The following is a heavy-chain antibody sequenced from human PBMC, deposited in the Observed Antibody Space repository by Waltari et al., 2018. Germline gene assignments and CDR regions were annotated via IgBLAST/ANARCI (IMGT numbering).Heavy chain of an antibody. D-gene: IGHD6-13*01. CDR3: AKSKSGYSNDHFDY. J-gene: IGHJ4*02. V-gene: IGHV4-59*02. Sequence: QVQLQESGPGLVKPSETLSLTCTVSGASVTTAYWSWIRPPPGKGREWIGYIHSSGSTNYNPSPKSRVTISIDTSKNQFSLNLTSVTAADTAVYYCAKSKSGYSNDHFDYWGQGTLVTVSS. CDR1: GASVTTAY. CDR2: IHSSGST.